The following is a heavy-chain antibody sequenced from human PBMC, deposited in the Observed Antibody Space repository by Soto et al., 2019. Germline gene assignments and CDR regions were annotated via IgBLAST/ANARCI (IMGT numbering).Heavy chain of an antibody. CDR1: GFTFSSYT. V-gene: IGHV3-23*01. D-gene: IGHD2-15*01. Sequence: WSLRLSCAASGFTFSSYTMSWVRQAPGKGLEWVSGVSGTGTRTYYADSVKGRFTISRDNSESTLSLQMNSLRDEDTAVYYCAKDQNTDLLGGFEFGGQGTMVTVSS. CDR2: VSGTGTRT. J-gene: IGHJ3*01. CDR3: AKDQNTDLLGGFEF.